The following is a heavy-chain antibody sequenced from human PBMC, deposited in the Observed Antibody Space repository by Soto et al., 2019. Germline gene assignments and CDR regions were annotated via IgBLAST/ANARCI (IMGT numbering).Heavy chain of an antibody. V-gene: IGHV1-69*13. CDR2: IIPIFGTA. Sequence: SVKVSCKASGGTFSSYAISWVRQAPGQGLEWMGGIIPIFGTANYAQKFQGRVTITADESTSTAYMELSSLRSEDTAVYYCARKRDLVVLPPAMGGYYNGMDVGAQGPRVTVSS. CDR3: ARKRDLVVLPPAMGGYYNGMDV. CDR1: GGTFSSYA. J-gene: IGHJ6*02. D-gene: IGHD2-2*01.